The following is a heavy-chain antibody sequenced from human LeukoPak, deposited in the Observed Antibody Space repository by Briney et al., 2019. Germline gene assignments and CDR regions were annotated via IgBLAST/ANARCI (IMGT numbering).Heavy chain of an antibody. CDR3: ARDHGDPYYFDY. Sequence: GGSLRLSCAASGFTFSSYGMHWVRQAPGKGLERVAVIWYDGSNKYYADSVKGRFTISRDNSKNTLYLQMNSLRAEDTAVYYCARDHGDPYYFDYWGQGTLVTVSS. D-gene: IGHD4-17*01. J-gene: IGHJ4*02. CDR2: IWYDGSNK. V-gene: IGHV3-33*01. CDR1: GFTFSSYG.